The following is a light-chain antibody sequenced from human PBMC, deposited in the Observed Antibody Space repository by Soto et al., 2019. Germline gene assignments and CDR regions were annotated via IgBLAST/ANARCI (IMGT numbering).Light chain of an antibody. CDR1: KLGDKY. J-gene: IGLJ2*01. V-gene: IGLV3-1*01. CDR3: QAWDSSFHVV. CDR2: QDS. Sequence: SYELTQPPSVSVSPGQTASITCSGDKLGDKYACWYQQKPGQSPVLVIYQDSKRPSGIPERFSGSNSGNTATLTISGTQAMDAADYYCQAWDSSFHVVFGGGTKLTVL.